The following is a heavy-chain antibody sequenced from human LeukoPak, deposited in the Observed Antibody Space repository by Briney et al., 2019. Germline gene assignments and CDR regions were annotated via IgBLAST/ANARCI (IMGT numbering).Heavy chain of an antibody. D-gene: IGHD6-6*01. CDR1: GGTFSSYA. V-gene: IGHV1-69*05. Sequence: SVKVSCKASGGTFSSYAISWVRQAPGQGLEWMGGIIPIFGTANYAQKFQGRVTITTDESTSTAYMELSSLRSEDTAVYYCARSLGQLLGALDIWGQGTMVTVSS. CDR2: IIPIFGTA. CDR3: ARSLGQLLGALDI. J-gene: IGHJ3*02.